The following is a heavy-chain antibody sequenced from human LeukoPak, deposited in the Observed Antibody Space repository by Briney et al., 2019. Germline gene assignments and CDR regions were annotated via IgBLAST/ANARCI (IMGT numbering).Heavy chain of an antibody. J-gene: IGHJ4*02. CDR2: IFSSGTT. D-gene: IGHD4-17*01. CDR3: ARGPTTVTRAFDY. V-gene: IGHV4-4*07. Sequence: SETLSLTCTVSGGSISIYYWSWIRLPAGKGLEWIGHIFSSGTTNYNPSLKSRVTMSVDTSKNQFSLRLGSVTAADTAGYFCARGPTTVTRAFDYWGQGTLVTVSS. CDR1: GGSISIYY.